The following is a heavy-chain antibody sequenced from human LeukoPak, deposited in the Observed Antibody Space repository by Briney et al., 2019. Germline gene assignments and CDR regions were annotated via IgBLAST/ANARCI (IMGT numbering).Heavy chain of an antibody. CDR2: IGTRGSPI. CDR1: GFTFRSYI. J-gene: IGHJ4*02. Sequence: GGSLRLSCAASGFTFRSYIMSWVRQAPGKGLEWVAYIGTRGSPIFYADSVKGRFTISRDNAKNSLYLQMNSLRDEDTAVYYCARNGGSGGENDYWGQGTLVTVSS. D-gene: IGHD3-10*01. CDR3: ARNGGSGGENDY. V-gene: IGHV3-48*02.